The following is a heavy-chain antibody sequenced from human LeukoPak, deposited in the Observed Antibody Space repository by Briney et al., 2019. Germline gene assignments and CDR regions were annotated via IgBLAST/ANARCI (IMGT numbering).Heavy chain of an antibody. V-gene: IGHV1-2*02. CDR1: GYTFTGYY. CDR3: ARVSYISGWYGVIDY. D-gene: IGHD6-19*01. J-gene: IGHJ4*02. CDR2: INPNSGGT. Sequence: ASVKVSCKASGYTFTGYYMHWVRQAPGQGLEWMGWINPNSGGTNYAQKFQGRVTMTRDTSISTAYMELSRLRSDDTAVYYCARVSYISGWYGVIDYWGQGTLVTVSS.